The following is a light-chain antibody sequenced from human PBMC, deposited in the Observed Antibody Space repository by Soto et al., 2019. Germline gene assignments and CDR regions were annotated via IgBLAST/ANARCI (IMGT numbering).Light chain of an antibody. J-gene: IGKJ2*01. CDR1: QVIRKY. CDR3: KQYDSYHRT. CDR2: ATS. V-gene: IGKV1-16*01. Sequence: DIQMTQSPSSLSASVGDRVTITCRASQVIRKYIGWFQQKPGKAPKSLIYATSRLQSGVPTRFRGSGSGTEFTLTISSLQPEEYATEYGKQYDSYHRTFGQGPKLE.